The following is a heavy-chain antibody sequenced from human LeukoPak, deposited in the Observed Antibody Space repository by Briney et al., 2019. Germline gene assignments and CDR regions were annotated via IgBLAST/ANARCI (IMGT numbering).Heavy chain of an antibody. Sequence: SETLSLTCTVSGGSISSYYWSWIRQPPGKGLEWIGYIYYSGSTNYNSSLKSRVTISVDTSKNQFSLKLSSVTAADTAVYYCAGSSPHRYYYYYYGMDVWGQGTTVTVSS. CDR2: IYYSGST. CDR1: GGSISSYY. V-gene: IGHV4-59*08. D-gene: IGHD1-26*01. CDR3: AGSSPHRYYYYYYGMDV. J-gene: IGHJ6*02.